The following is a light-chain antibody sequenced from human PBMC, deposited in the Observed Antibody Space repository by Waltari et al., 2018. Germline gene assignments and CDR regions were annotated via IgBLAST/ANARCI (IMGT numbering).Light chain of an antibody. J-gene: IGKJ1*01. CDR3: QHYSSYSCT. CDR2: KTS. CDR1: QSVSRC. Sequence: IQLTQSPSTLSASVGDRVTTTCRASQSVSRCLAWYQQKPGKAPKLLIYKTSTLESGVPSRFSGSGSGTEFSLTISSLQPDDFATYYCQHYSSYSCTFGQGTKLEIK. V-gene: IGKV1-5*03.